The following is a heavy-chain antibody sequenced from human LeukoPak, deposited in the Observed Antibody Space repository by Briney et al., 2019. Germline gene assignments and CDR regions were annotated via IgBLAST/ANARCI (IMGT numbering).Heavy chain of an antibody. D-gene: IGHD6-13*01. CDR1: GFTFSSYW. V-gene: IGHV3-7*04. J-gene: IGHJ6*02. CDR3: ARGGIAAAGTLYGMDV. CDR2: IKQDGSEK. Sequence: GGSLRLSCAASGFTFSSYWMSWVRQAPGKGLEWVANIKQDGSEKYYVDSVKGRFTISRDNAKNSLYLQMNSLRADDTAVYYCARGGIAAAGTLYGMDVWGQGTTVTVSS.